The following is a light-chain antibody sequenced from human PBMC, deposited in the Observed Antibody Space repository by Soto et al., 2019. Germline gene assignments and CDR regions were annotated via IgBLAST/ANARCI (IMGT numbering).Light chain of an antibody. Sequence: DIPMTQSPYTLSAFVGDRVTITCRASQSISSSWLAWYQQKPGKAPKLLVYKASTLQSGVPSRFSGSGSVTEFTLTISSLQPDDFATYYCQQSNNYPYSFGQGTKLEI. CDR3: QQSNNYPYS. J-gene: IGKJ2*01. CDR1: QSISSSW. CDR2: KAS. V-gene: IGKV1-5*03.